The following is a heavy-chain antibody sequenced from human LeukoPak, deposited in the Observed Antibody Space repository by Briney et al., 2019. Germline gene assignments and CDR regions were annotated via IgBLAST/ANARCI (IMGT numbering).Heavy chain of an antibody. CDR3: ARDRIGTDYFDY. CDR1: GGSISSGDYY. J-gene: IGHJ4*02. V-gene: IGHV4-30-4*01. Sequence: SETLSLTCTVSGGSISSGDYYWSWIRQPPGKGLEWIGYIYYSGSTYYNPSLKSRVTISVDTSKNQFSLKLSSVTAADTAVYYCARDRIGTDYFDYWGQGTLVTVSS. D-gene: IGHD1-1*01. CDR2: IYYSGST.